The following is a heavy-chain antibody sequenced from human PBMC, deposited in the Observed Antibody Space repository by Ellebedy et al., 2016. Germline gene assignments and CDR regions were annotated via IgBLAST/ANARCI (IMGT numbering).Heavy chain of an antibody. CDR3: ARDNYGCDY. Sequence: GESLKISCAASGFTFSSYGMHWVRQAPGKGLEWVAVISYGGSNEYYADSVKGRFTISRDNFKNTLSLQMNSLRAEDTAVYYCARDNYGCDYWGQGTLVTVSS. D-gene: IGHD3-16*01. V-gene: IGHV3-30*03. J-gene: IGHJ4*02. CDR1: GFTFSSYG. CDR2: ISYGGSNE.